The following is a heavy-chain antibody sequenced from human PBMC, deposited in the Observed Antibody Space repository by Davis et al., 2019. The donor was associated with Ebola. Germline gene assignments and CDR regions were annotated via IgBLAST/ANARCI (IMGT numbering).Heavy chain of an antibody. CDR3: ARDRYYDILTGYYSYGMDV. Sequence: SVKVSCKASGGTFSSYAISWVRQAPGQGLEWMGGIIPIFGTANYAQKFQGRVTITADKSTGTAYMELSSLRSEDTAVYYCARDRYYDILTGYYSYGMDVWGQGTTVTVSS. CDR2: IIPIFGTA. J-gene: IGHJ6*02. V-gene: IGHV1-69*06. D-gene: IGHD3-9*01. CDR1: GGTFSSYA.